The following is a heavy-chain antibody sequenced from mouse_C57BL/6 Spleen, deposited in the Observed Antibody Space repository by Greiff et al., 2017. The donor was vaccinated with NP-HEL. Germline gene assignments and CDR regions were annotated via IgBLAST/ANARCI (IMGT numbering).Heavy chain of an antibody. V-gene: IGHV1-50*01. Sequence: VQLQQSGAELVKPGASVKLSCKASGYTFTSYWMQWVKQRPGQGLEWIGEIDPSDSYTNYNQKFKGKATLTVDTSSSTAYMQLSSLTSEDSAVYYCARAVTYYFDYWGQGTTLTVSS. CDR1: GYTFTSYW. CDR2: IDPSDSYT. CDR3: ARAVTYYFDY. D-gene: IGHD2-13*01. J-gene: IGHJ2*01.